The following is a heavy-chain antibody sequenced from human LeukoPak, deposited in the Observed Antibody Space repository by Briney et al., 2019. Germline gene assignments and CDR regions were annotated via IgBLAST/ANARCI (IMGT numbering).Heavy chain of an antibody. V-gene: IGHV3-7*01. Sequence: GGSLRLSCAASGFTFSSYAMSWVRQAPGKGLEWVANIKQDGSEKYYVDSVKGRFTISRDNAKNSLYLQMNSLRAEDTAVYYCASSYYYDSSGSYYFDYWGQGTLVTVSS. D-gene: IGHD3-22*01. CDR1: GFTFSSYA. CDR3: ASSYYYDSSGSYYFDY. CDR2: IKQDGSEK. J-gene: IGHJ4*02.